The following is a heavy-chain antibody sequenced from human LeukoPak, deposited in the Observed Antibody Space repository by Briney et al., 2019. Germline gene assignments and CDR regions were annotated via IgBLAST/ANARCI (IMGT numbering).Heavy chain of an antibody. CDR2: ILYDGSNK. V-gene: IGHV3-30*18. D-gene: IGHD5-24*01. CDR3: AKDPKGWLQLGWFDP. Sequence: PGGSLRLSCAASGFTFSSYGMHWVRQAPGKGLEWVAVILYDGSNKYYADSVKGRFTISRDNSKNTLYLQMNSLRAEDTAVYYCAKDPKGWLQLGWFDPWGQGTLVTVSS. CDR1: GFTFSSYG. J-gene: IGHJ5*02.